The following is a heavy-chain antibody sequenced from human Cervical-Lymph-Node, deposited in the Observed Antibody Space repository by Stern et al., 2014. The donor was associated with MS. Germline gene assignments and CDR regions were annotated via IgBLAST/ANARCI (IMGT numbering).Heavy chain of an antibody. CDR3: ARAGEYSYAYYFDY. D-gene: IGHD5-18*01. J-gene: IGHJ4*02. Sequence: EVQLEESGGGLVQPGGSLRLSWAASGFTVYTNYMSWVRQAPGQGLEWVSVIYTGGSTFYADSVKGRFTISRDNSKNTLYLQMNSLRAEDTAVYYCARAGEYSYAYYFDYWGQGTLVTVSS. CDR1: GFTVYTNY. CDR2: IYTGGST. V-gene: IGHV3-66*02.